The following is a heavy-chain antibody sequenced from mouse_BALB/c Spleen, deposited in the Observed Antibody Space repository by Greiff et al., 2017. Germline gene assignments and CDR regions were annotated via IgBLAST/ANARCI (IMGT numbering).Heavy chain of an antibody. J-gene: IGHJ3*01. D-gene: IGHD3-2*01. CDR3: ARSDGSGSLFAY. Sequence: VQLQQSGAELVKPGASVKLSCTASGFNIKDTYMYWVQQRPEQGLEWIGRIDPANGNTKYDPKFQGKATITADTSSNTAYLQLSSLTSEDTAVYYGARSDGSGSLFAYWGQGTLVTVSA. CDR1: GFNIKDTY. V-gene: IGHV14-3*02. CDR2: IDPANGNT.